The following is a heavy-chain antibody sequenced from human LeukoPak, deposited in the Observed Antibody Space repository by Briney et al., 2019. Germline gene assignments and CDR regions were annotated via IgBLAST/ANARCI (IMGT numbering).Heavy chain of an antibody. CDR3: ASHSSSWYGFDH. D-gene: IGHD6-13*01. J-gene: IGHJ4*02. V-gene: IGHV3-53*01. CDR1: GFTVSSNH. Sequence: GGSLRLSCAASGFTVSSNHMSWVRQAPGKGLEWVSVIYSGGSTNYADSVKGRFTISRDNSKNTLYLQMNSLRAEDTAVYYCASHSSSWYGFDHWGQGTLVTVSS. CDR2: IYSGGST.